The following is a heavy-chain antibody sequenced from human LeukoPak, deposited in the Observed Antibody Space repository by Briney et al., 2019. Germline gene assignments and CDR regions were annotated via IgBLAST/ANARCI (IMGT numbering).Heavy chain of an antibody. V-gene: IGHV3-21*01. J-gene: IGHJ3*02. CDR3: ASISPPGFDAFDI. CDR2: ISSSSSYI. CDR1: GFTFSSYS. Sequence: GGSLRLSCAASGFTFSSYSMSWVRQAPGKGLEWVSSISSSSSYIYYADSVKGRFTISRDNANNSLYLQMNSLRAEDTAVYYCASISPPGFDAFDIWGQGTMVTVSS.